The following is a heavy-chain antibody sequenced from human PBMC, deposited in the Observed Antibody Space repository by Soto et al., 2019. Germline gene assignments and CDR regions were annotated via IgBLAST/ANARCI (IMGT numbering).Heavy chain of an antibody. Sequence: GESLKISCKGSGYSFTSYWIGWVRQMPGKGLEWMGIIYPGDSDTRYSPSFQGQVTISANKSISTAYLQWSSLKASDTAMYYCARLVYSSSPLVPFDYWGQGTLVTVSS. CDR1: GYSFTSYW. CDR2: IYPGDSDT. CDR3: ARLVYSSSPLVPFDY. V-gene: IGHV5-51*01. D-gene: IGHD6-6*01. J-gene: IGHJ4*02.